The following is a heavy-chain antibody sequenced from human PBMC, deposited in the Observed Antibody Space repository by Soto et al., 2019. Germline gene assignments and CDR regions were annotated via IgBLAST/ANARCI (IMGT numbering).Heavy chain of an antibody. V-gene: IGHV3-20*04. D-gene: IGHD1-26*01. Sequence: EVQLVESGGGVLRPGGSLRLSCAASGFTFDDYGMSWARQAPGKGLEWVSGVNWNGGSTGYADSVKGRFTISSDNAKNWLYGQMNSLGAEDTAFYYCVCGASLSFDYWGQGTLVTVSS. CDR2: VNWNGGST. CDR1: GFTFDDYG. CDR3: VCGASLSFDY. J-gene: IGHJ4*02.